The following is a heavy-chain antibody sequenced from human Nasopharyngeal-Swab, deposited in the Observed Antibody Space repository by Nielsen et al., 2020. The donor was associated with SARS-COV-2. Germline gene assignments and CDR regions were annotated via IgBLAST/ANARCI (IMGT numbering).Heavy chain of an antibody. CDR2: IYHSGST. V-gene: IGHV4-4*02. Sequence: SETLSLTCAASGGSISSSNWWSWVRQPPGKGLEWIGEIYHSGSTNYNPSLKSRVTISVDKSKNQFSLKLSSVTAADTAVYYCARVVRIRFLEWSRYYGMDVWGQGTTVTVSS. J-gene: IGHJ6*02. CDR1: GGSISSSNW. D-gene: IGHD3-3*01. CDR3: ARVVRIRFLEWSRYYGMDV.